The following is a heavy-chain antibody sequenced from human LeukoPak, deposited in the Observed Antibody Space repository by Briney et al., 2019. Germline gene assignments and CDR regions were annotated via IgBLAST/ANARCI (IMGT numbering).Heavy chain of an antibody. CDR2: MNPNSGNT. D-gene: IGHD3-22*01. CDR3: ARSSATYYYDSSGYVYYMDV. Sequence: ASVKVSCKASGYTFTSYDINWVRQATGQGLEWMGWMNPNSGNTGYAQKFQGRVTITGNTSISTAYMELSSLRSEDTAVYYCARSSATYYYDSSGYVYYMDVWGKGTTVTVSS. J-gene: IGHJ6*03. CDR1: GYTFTSYD. V-gene: IGHV1-8*03.